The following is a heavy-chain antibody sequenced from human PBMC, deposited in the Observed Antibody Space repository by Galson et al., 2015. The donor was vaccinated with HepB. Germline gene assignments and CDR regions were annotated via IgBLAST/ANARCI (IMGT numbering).Heavy chain of an antibody. D-gene: IGHD2-2*02. Sequence: SLRLSCATSGFTFSSFGMHWVRQAPGKGLEWVAVIWYDGINKYYADSVKGRFTISRDNSRNTLYLQMNSLRAEDTAVYYCATAMQYCGGANCYKRPRDYYYYGMDVWGQGTTVTVSS. CDR1: GFTFSSFG. CDR2: IWYDGINK. V-gene: IGHV3-33*01. CDR3: ATAMQYCGGANCYKRPRDYYYYGMDV. J-gene: IGHJ6*02.